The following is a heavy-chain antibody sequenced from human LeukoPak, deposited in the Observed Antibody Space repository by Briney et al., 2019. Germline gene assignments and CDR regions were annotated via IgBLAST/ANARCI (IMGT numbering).Heavy chain of an antibody. D-gene: IGHD6-19*01. J-gene: IGHJ6*02. CDR3: VRHVSSGWDYYNGLDV. CDR1: GGSIGSSGFH. V-gene: IGHV4-39*01. CDR2: IYYPEST. Sequence: SETLSLTCKVSGGSIGSSGFHWGWIRQPPGKGLEWIGSIYYPESTHYNPSLESRVTISVDTSKYQVSLTLSSVTATDTAVYYCVRHVSSGWDYYNGLDVWGQGTTVTVSS.